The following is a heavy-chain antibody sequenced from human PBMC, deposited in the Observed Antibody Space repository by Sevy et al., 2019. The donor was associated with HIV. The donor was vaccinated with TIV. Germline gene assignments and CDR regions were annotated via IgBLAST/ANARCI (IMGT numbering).Heavy chain of an antibody. CDR1: GFTFSYYE. D-gene: IGHD6-19*01. Sequence: GGSLRLSCAASGFTFSYYEMNWVRQAPGRGLEWVSYISSSGSTIYYADSVKGRFTISRDNAKNSLYLQMNSLRAEDTPVYYCVREKGGQWLSVDWFDPWGQGTLVTVSS. CDR2: ISSSGSTI. V-gene: IGHV3-48*03. J-gene: IGHJ5*02. CDR3: VREKGGQWLSVDWFDP.